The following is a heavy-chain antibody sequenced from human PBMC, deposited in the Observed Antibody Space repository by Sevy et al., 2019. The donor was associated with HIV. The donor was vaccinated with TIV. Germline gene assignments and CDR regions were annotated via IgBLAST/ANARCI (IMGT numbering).Heavy chain of an antibody. CDR1: GYTFTSNG. Sequence: ASVKVSCRASGYTFTSNGIAWVRQAPGQGLEWMGWINTNNGNENYAQTYQGRVTMTTDTSTSTGYMELRSLRSDDTAMYYCARDRGYCSGGSCYIQQWGQGTLVIVSS. V-gene: IGHV1-18*01. CDR2: INTNNGNE. D-gene: IGHD2-15*01. J-gene: IGHJ1*01. CDR3: ARDRGYCSGGSCYIQQ.